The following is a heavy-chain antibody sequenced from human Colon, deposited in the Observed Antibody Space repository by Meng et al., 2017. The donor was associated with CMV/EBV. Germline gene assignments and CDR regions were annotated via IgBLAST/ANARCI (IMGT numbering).Heavy chain of an antibody. CDR2: IKQDGSET. Sequence: GGSLRLSCAASGFMFSRYWMSWVRQAPGKGLEWVANIKQDGSETYYVDSVKGRFTISRDNAKNTLYLQMNSLRAEDTAVYYCARALTNLEWLLSFDYWGQGTLVTVSS. V-gene: IGHV3-7*01. J-gene: IGHJ4*02. D-gene: IGHD3-3*01. CDR3: ARALTNLEWLLSFDY. CDR1: GFMFSRYW.